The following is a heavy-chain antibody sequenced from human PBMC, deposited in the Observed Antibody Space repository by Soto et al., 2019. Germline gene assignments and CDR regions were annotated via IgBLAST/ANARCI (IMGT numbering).Heavy chain of an antibody. CDR2: IHGGGGVI. D-gene: IGHD3-22*01. V-gene: IGHV3-11*01. J-gene: IGHJ4*02. CDR1: GFTFSDYY. CDR3: SRGGVHYYDNSFDY. Sequence: VQLVESGGGLVKPGGSLRLSCVASGFTFSDYYMTWIRQSPGKGPEWISYIHGGGGVIAYADSVKGRFTISRDNARRSIYLQMNSLTVDDTAVYYCSRGGVHYYDNSFDYWGQGTLVNVSS.